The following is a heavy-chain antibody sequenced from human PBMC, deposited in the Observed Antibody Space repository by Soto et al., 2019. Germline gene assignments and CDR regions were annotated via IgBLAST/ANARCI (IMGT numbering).Heavy chain of an antibody. Sequence: QVQLVQSGAEVKKPGSSVKVSCKASEGTFNSFVISWVRQAPGQGPEWMGEISPVSDTPNYAQKFQGRVTITADESTSTAYMELRSLRPEDTAVYYCARALGYSYGLYFDYWGQGTLVTVSS. V-gene: IGHV1-69*01. CDR1: EGTFNSFV. D-gene: IGHD5-18*01. CDR2: ISPVSDTP. J-gene: IGHJ4*02. CDR3: ARALGYSYGLYFDY.